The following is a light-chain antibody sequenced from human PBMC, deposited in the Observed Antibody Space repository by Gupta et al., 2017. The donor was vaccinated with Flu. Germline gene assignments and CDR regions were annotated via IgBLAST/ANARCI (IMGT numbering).Light chain of an antibody. J-gene: IGKJ3*01. CDR2: LGS. CDR3: REGRQAPRT. CDR1: QSLLHSDGYHY. V-gene: IGKV2-28*01. Sequence: DMVMTQSPLSLSVTPGEPASISCRSSQSLLHSDGYHYLEWYLQKPGQSPQLLIYLGSYRASGVPDRVSGSGSGTDFTLKISMVDAADVGIYYCREGRQAPRTFGPGTKVDIK.